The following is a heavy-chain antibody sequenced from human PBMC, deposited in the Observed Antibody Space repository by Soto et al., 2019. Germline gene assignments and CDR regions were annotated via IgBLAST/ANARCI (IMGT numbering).Heavy chain of an antibody. J-gene: IGHJ4*02. CDR3: AKEYTTKLTD. CDR2: ISYDGSTK. V-gene: IGHV3-30*18. CDR1: GFLVSSYG. Sequence: QVQLMESGGGVVQTGRCLRLSCTASGFLVSSYGLHWVRQAPGKGLEWVTLISYDGSTKYYTDSVKGRYTISRDHSMTPLYLQTHSLSVEDTAGDYCAKEYTTKLTDWGPGTLGTVSS. D-gene: IGHD2-2*02.